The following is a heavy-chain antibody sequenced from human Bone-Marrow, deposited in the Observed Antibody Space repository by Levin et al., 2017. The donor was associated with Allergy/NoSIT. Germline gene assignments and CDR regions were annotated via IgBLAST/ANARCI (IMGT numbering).Heavy chain of an antibody. CDR2: INHSGST. Sequence: PSETLSLTCAVYGGSFSGYYWSWIRQPPGKGLEWIGEINHSGSTNYNPSLKSRVTISVDTSKNQFSLKLSSVTAADTAVYYCARVGGLPRYCSSTSCYPYYYYYYGMDVWGQGTTVTVSS. CDR3: ARVGGLPRYCSSTSCYPYYYYYYGMDV. V-gene: IGHV4-34*01. CDR1: GGSFSGYY. D-gene: IGHD2-2*01. J-gene: IGHJ6*02.